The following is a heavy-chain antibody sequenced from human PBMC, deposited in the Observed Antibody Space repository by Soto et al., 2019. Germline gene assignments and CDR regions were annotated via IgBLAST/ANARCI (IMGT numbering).Heavy chain of an antibody. V-gene: IGHV1-2*04. J-gene: IGHJ5*02. D-gene: IGHD2-15*01. CDR2: INPNSGGT. CDR3: ARVGGGYCSGGSCHNWFDP. CDR1: GYTFTGYY. Sequence: ASVKVSCKASGYTFTGYYMHWVRQAPGQGLEWMGWINPNSGGTNYAQKFQGWVTMTRDTSISTAYMELSRLRSDDTAVYYCARVGGGYCSGGSCHNWFDPWGQGTLVTVSS.